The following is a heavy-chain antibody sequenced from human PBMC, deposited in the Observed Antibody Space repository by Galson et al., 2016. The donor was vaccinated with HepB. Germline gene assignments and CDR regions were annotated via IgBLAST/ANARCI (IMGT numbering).Heavy chain of an antibody. CDR3: ARPQVGSAWWSSLFY. Sequence: QSGAEVKKPGESLKISCKGSGYSFTSYGIGWVRQMPGKGLEWMGIIYPGDSETRYSPSFQGRVTISTEKSINTAYLQWSSLKASDTAMYYCARPQVGSAWWSSLFYWGQGTLVTVSS. CDR1: GYSFTSYG. V-gene: IGHV5-51*01. CDR2: IYPGDSET. D-gene: IGHD6-19*01. J-gene: IGHJ4*02.